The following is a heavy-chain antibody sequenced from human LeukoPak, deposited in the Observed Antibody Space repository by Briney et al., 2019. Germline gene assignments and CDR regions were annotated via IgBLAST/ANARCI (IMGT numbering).Heavy chain of an antibody. V-gene: IGHV1-18*01. CDR3: ARGVYYDSSGYYYPREYYFDY. CDR1: GYTFTSYS. Sequence: ASVKVSCKASGYTFTSYSISWVRQAPGQGLEWMGWISAYNGNTNYAQKLQGRVTMTTDTSTSTAYMELRSLRSDDTAVYYCARGVYYDSSGYYYPREYYFDYWGQGTLVTVSS. J-gene: IGHJ4*02. CDR2: ISAYNGNT. D-gene: IGHD3-22*01.